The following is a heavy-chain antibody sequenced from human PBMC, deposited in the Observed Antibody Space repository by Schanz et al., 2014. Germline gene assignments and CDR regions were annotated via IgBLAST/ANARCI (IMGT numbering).Heavy chain of an antibody. J-gene: IGHJ4*02. Sequence: QVQLAQSGSELKRPGASVNISCKASGYSFSDFGINWVRQAPGQGLEWMGWTNTKTGNPTYAQGFTGRFVFSLDTSVSTTHLQITNLKADDTAVYYCARGYCAGTSCPIFDYWGQGTLVTVSS. CDR1: GYSFSDFG. CDR3: ARGYCAGTSCPIFDY. D-gene: IGHD2-2*01. V-gene: IGHV7-4-1*02. CDR2: TNTKTGNP.